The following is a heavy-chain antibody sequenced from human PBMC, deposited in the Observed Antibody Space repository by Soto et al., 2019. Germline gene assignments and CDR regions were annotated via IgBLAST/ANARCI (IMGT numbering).Heavy chain of an antibody. D-gene: IGHD2-15*01. CDR2: IYYSGST. V-gene: IGHV4-59*08. CDR1: GGSISSYY. J-gene: IGHJ4*02. Sequence: NPSETLSLTCTVSGGSISSYYWSWIRQPPGKGLEWIGYIYYSGSTNYNPSLKSRVTISVDTSKNQFSLRLTSVTAADTAVYYCARGYCSGGSCYSRFFDYWGQGTLVTVSS. CDR3: ARGYCSGGSCYSRFFDY.